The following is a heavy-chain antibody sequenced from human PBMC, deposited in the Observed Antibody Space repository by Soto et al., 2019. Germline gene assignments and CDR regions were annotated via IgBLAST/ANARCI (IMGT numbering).Heavy chain of an antibody. CDR1: GVSSSGYY. V-gene: IGHV4-34*01. CDR3: AFGNTVYFYLMDV. CDR2: VNHSGTT. J-gene: IGHJ6*03. Sequence: QVQVQQWGAGLLKPSETLSLSCAVSGVSSSGYYWSWIRQPPGKGLEWVGEVNHSGTTHYSPSLKSRVPRSVDTSRNQCPPRLTSVTAADSTLYYCAFGNTVYFYLMDVWGKGTTVTVSS. D-gene: IGHD2-2*02.